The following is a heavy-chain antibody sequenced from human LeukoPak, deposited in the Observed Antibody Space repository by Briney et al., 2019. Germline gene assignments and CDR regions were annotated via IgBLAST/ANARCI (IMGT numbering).Heavy chain of an antibody. V-gene: IGHV4-59*01. CDR3: ARVFDSGSQAYFYYMDV. CDR1: GGSISSYY. D-gene: IGHD3-10*01. Sequence: PSETLSLTCTVSGGSISSYYWTWIRQPPGKGLEWIGYIHYTGSTNYNRSLRSRVTISVDTSKNQFSLKLSSVTAADAAVYYCARVFDSGSQAYFYYMDVWGKGTTVTIFS. CDR2: IHYTGST. J-gene: IGHJ6*03.